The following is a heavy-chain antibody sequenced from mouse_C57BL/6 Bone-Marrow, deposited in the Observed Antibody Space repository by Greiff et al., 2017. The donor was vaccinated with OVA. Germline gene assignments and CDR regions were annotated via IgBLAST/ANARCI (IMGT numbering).Heavy chain of an antibody. CDR1: GYAFSSSW. CDR3: ARLRFAMDY. V-gene: IGHV1-82*01. CDR2: IYPGDGDT. J-gene: IGHJ4*01. Sequence: QVQLQQSGPELVKPGASVKISCKASGYAFSSSWMNWVKQRPGKGLEWIGRIYPGDGDTNYNGKFKGKATLTADKSSSTAYMQLSSLTSEDSAVYFCARLRFAMDYWGQGTSVTVSS.